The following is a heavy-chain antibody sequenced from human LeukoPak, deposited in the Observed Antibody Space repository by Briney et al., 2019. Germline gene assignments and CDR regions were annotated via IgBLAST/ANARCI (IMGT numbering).Heavy chain of an antibody. CDR1: GGSITSYY. V-gene: IGHV4-59*01. CDR3: ARLVRDTATGYWYFDL. Sequence: PSETLSLTCTVSGGSITSYYWSWIRQPPGKGLEWIGYIFCSGDTNYNPSLTSRVTISVDTSKNQFTLKLNSVTAADTAVHYCARLVRDTATGYWYFDLWGRGTLVTVSS. D-gene: IGHD5-18*01. J-gene: IGHJ2*01. CDR2: IFCSGDT.